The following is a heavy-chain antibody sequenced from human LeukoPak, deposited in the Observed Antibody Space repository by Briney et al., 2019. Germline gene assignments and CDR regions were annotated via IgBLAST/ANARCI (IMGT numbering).Heavy chain of an antibody. D-gene: IGHD5-18*01. Sequence: PSETLSLTCAVYGGSFSGYYWSWIRQPPGKGLEWIGEINHSGSTNYNPSLKSRVTISVDTFKNQFSLKLSSVTAADTAVYYCAIRRGYSYGYGPWGQGTLVTVSS. J-gene: IGHJ4*02. V-gene: IGHV4-34*01. CDR3: AIRRGYSYGYGP. CDR2: INHSGST. CDR1: GGSFSGYY.